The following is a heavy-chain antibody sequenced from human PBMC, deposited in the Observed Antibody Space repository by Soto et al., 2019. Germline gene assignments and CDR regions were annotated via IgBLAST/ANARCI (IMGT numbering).Heavy chain of an antibody. Sequence: DVQLVESGGGLVQPGRSLRLSCAASGFTFDDYAMHWVRQAPGKGLEWVSGISWNSGSIGYADSVKGRFTISRDNAKNSLYLQMNSLRAEDTALYYCAKDTDSSGYYEFDYWGQGTLVTVSS. CDR1: GFTFDDYA. V-gene: IGHV3-9*01. D-gene: IGHD3-22*01. CDR2: ISWNSGSI. J-gene: IGHJ4*02. CDR3: AKDTDSSGYYEFDY.